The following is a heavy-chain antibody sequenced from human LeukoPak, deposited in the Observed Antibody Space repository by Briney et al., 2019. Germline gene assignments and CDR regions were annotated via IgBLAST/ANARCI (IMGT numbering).Heavy chain of an antibody. CDR3: ARDLPGSHDAFDI. Sequence: KPSETLSLTCTVSGGPISSYYWSWIRQPPGKGLEWIGYIYYSGSTNYNPSLKSRVTISVDTPKNQFSLKLSSVTAADTAVYYCARDLPGSHDAFDIWGQGTMVTVSS. D-gene: IGHD1-26*01. V-gene: IGHV4-59*01. CDR1: GGPISSYY. J-gene: IGHJ3*02. CDR2: IYYSGST.